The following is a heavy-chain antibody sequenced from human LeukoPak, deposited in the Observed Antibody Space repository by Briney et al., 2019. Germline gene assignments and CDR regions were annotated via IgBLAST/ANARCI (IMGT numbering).Heavy chain of an antibody. D-gene: IGHD3-3*01. V-gene: IGHV1-46*01. CDR1: GYTYTSYY. Sequence: ASVKVSRKASGYTYTSYYMHWVRQAPGQGLEWMGINNPSGGSTSYAQKFQGRVTMTRDMSTSTVYMELSSLRSEDTAVYYCARDRYYDFWSGYPNMDVWGKGTTVTVSS. CDR2: NNPSGGST. J-gene: IGHJ6*03. CDR3: ARDRYYDFWSGYPNMDV.